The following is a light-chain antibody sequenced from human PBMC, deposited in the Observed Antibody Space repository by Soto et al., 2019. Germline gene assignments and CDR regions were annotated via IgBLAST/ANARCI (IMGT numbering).Light chain of an antibody. V-gene: IGKV3-20*01. Sequence: IVLTQSPGSLSLSPGDRATLSCRASQSVYSDYVAWYQKKPGQAPKILIYETSTRATGIQDRFSGSGSGTDFTLTISRLEPDDFAVYYCQQYGSPAPWTVGQGTKVDMK. J-gene: IGKJ1*01. CDR3: QQYGSPAPWT. CDR2: ETS. CDR1: QSVYSDY.